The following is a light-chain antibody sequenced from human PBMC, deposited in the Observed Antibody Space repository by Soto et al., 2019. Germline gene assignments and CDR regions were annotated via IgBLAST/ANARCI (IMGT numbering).Light chain of an antibody. J-gene: IGLJ1*01. Sequence: QSALTQPASVSGSPGQSIPISCTGTSSDVGGYNYVSRFQQHPGKAPKIMICEVSNRTSGVSNLFSGSKSDNTASMTISGLQADDEADYYCSSYRSSRTVVGTGTELTAL. V-gene: IGLV2-14*01. CDR1: SSDVGGYNY. CDR2: EVS. CDR3: SSYRSSRTV.